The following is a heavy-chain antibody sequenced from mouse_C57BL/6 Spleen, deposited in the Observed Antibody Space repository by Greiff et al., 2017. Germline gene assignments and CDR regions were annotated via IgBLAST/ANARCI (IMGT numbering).Heavy chain of an antibody. CDR2: IHPNSGST. Sequence: QVQLQQPGAELVKPGASVKLSCKASGYTFTSYWMHWVKQRPGQGLEWIGMIHPNSGSTNYNEKFKSKATLTVDKSSSTAYMQLSSLTSEDSAVXYCARFDDGYSPFAYWGQGTLVTVSA. CDR3: ARFDDGYSPFAY. D-gene: IGHD2-3*01. CDR1: GYTFTSYW. J-gene: IGHJ3*01. V-gene: IGHV1-64*01.